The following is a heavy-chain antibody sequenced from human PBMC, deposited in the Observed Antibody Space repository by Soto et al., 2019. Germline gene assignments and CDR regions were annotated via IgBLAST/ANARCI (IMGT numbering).Heavy chain of an antibody. J-gene: IGHJ5*02. D-gene: IGHD3-10*01. CDR1: GGSISSGGYS. Sequence: PSETLSLTWAVSGGSISSGGYSWSWIRQPPGKGLEWIGYIYHSGSTYYNPSLKSRVTISVDRSKNQFSLKLSSVTAADTAVYYCARVPGPWGQGTLLTVSS. CDR2: IYHSGST. CDR3: ARVPGP. V-gene: IGHV4-30-2*01.